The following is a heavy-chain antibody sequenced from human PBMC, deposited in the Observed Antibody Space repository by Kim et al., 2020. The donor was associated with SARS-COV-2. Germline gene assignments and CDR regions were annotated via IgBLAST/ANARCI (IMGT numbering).Heavy chain of an antibody. V-gene: IGHV3-7*03. J-gene: IGHJ4*02. D-gene: IGHD6-13*01. CDR3: ARDPLGYSSSWYW. CDR2: IKQDGSEK. Sequence: GGSLRLSCAASGFTFSSYWMSWVRQAPGKGLEWVANIKQDGSEKYYVDSVKGRFTISRDNAKNSLYLQMNSLRAEDTAVYYCARDPLGYSSSWYWWGQGTLVTVSS. CDR1: GFTFSSYW.